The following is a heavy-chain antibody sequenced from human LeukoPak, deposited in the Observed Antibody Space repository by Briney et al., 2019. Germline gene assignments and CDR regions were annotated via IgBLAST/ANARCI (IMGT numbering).Heavy chain of an antibody. V-gene: IGHV3-30*04. CDR2: ISYDGSNK. Sequence: GGSLRLSCAASGFTFSSYAMHWVRQAPGKGLEWVAVISYDGSNKYYADSVKGRFTISRDNAKNSLYLQMNSLRAEDTAVYYCAADFDYWGQGTLVTVSS. CDR1: GFTFSSYA. CDR3: AADFDY. J-gene: IGHJ4*02.